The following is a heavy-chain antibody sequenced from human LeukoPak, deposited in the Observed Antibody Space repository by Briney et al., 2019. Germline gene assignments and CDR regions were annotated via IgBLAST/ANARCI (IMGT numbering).Heavy chain of an antibody. Sequence: GGSLRLSCAASGFTFSSYAMSWVRQAPGKGLEWVSAISGSGGSTYYADSVKGRFTISGDNAKNTVFLQMNSLRAEDTAVYYCARGQFDAFDIWGQGTMVTVSS. CDR1: GFTFSSYA. CDR3: ARGQFDAFDI. D-gene: IGHD5-24*01. V-gene: IGHV3-23*01. J-gene: IGHJ3*02. CDR2: ISGSGGST.